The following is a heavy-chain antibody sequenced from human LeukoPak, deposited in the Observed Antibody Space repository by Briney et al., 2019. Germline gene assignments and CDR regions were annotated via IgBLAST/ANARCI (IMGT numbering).Heavy chain of an antibody. J-gene: IGHJ3*02. CDR2: MNPSSGST. V-gene: IGHV1-8*03. CDR1: GYTFSNYD. D-gene: IGHD3-22*01. Sequence: ASVKVSCKASGYTFSNYDINWVRQATGQGLEWMGWMNPSSGSTAYAQKFQGRVTITRNTSISTAYMELSTLRFEDTAVYYCARDPENYYDSSGYYSRGAFDIWGQGTMVTVSS. CDR3: ARDPENYYDSSGYYSRGAFDI.